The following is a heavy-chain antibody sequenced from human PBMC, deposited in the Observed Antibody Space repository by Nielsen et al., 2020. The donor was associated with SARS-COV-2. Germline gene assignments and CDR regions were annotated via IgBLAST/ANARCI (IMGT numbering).Heavy chain of an antibody. Sequence: GESLKISCAASGFTFSSYAMSWVRQAPGKGLEWVSAISGSGGSTYYADSVKGRFTISRDNSKNSLYLQMNSLRAEDTAAYYCARAGIAAAGAYGMDVWGQGTTVTVSS. D-gene: IGHD6-13*01. CDR1: GFTFSSYA. V-gene: IGHV3-23*01. CDR2: ISGSGGST. CDR3: ARAGIAAAGAYGMDV. J-gene: IGHJ6*02.